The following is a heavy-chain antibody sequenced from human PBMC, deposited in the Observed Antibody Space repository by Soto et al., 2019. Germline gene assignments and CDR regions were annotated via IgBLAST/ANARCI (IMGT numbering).Heavy chain of an antibody. V-gene: IGHV4-59*01. CDR2: ISYSGGT. Sequence: LSLTCTVSAASITSYSWSWVRQTPGKGLEWIGYISYSGGTNYNPSLNSRVTISTHTSNNQFSLRLNSVTAEDTAVYYCARAISIYGVVTYGLDVWGQGTTVTVSS. D-gene: IGHD3-3*01. J-gene: IGHJ6*02. CDR1: AASITSYS. CDR3: ARAISIYGVVTYGLDV.